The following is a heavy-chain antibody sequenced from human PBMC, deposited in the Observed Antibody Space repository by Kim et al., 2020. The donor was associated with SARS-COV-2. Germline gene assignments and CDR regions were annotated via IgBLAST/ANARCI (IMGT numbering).Heavy chain of an antibody. CDR2: GST. J-gene: IGHJ4*02. V-gene: IGHV4-59*08. CDR3: ARRGEYFDF. D-gene: IGHD3-10*01. Sequence: GSTNYNPSLKSRLTISVDTSKNQFSLKLSSVTAADTAVYYCARRGEYFDFWGQGTLVTVSS.